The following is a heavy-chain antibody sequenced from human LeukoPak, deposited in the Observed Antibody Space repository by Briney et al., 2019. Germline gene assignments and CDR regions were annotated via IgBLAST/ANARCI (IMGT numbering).Heavy chain of an antibody. CDR2: IYSGGST. CDR3: ARGPYYDHAFDI. J-gene: IGHJ3*02. D-gene: IGHD5-12*01. V-gene: IGHV3-53*01. Sequence: GGSLRLSCAASGFTVSSNYMTWVRQAPGKGLEWVSVIYSGGSTYYADSVKGRFTISRDNSKNTLYLQMNSLRAEDTAVYYCARGPYYDHAFDIWGQGTMVTVSS. CDR1: GFTVSSNY.